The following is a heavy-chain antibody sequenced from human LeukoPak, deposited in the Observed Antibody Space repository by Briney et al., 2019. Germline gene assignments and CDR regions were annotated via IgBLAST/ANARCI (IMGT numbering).Heavy chain of an antibody. V-gene: IGHV3-7*01. D-gene: IGHD3-10*01. Sequence: PGGSLRLSCAASGFAFGDFWMSWVRQTPGKGLESVANIKQDGSAKEYVDSVKGRFTISRDNAKNSLYLQMNNLREDGTGVYYCARERREGLWFGELFRYQYCGLDVWGQGTTVIVSS. CDR1: GFAFGDFW. CDR2: IKQDGSAK. J-gene: IGHJ6*02. CDR3: ARERREGLWFGELFRYQYCGLDV.